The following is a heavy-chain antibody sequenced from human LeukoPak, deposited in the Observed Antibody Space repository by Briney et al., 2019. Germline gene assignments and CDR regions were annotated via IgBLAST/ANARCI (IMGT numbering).Heavy chain of an antibody. CDR1: GGSVISFY. J-gene: IGHJ3*01. CDR2: IHNSGTT. D-gene: IGHD4-17*01. V-gene: IGHV4-59*02. Sequence: SETLSLTCSVSGGSVISFYWGWIRQPPGKGLEWLGHIHNSGTTNYKPSLKSRVTISLDTSNNQFSLNLRSVTAGDTAVYFCARDRGRVRYGDAFEFWGQGKMVTVSS. CDR3: ARDRGRVRYGDAFEF.